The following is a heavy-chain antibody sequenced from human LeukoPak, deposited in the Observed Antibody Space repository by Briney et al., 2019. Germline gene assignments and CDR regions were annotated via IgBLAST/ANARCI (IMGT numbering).Heavy chain of an antibody. Sequence: PSETLSLTCTVSGVSISSSNSYWGWIRQPPGKGLEWIGSIYYSGNTYYNASLKSQVSISIDTSKNQFSLRLTSVTAADTAVYYCAKNNDYGGSYWYFDLWGRGTLVTVSS. CDR3: AKNNDYGGSYWYFDL. J-gene: IGHJ2*01. V-gene: IGHV4-39*01. CDR2: IYYSGNT. D-gene: IGHD4-23*01. CDR1: GVSISSSNSY.